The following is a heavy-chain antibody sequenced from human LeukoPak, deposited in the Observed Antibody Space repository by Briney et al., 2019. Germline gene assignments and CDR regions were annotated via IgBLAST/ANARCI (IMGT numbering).Heavy chain of an antibody. D-gene: IGHD6-6*01. CDR1: GGSISSYY. V-gene: IGHV4-59*01. Sequence: SETLSLTCTVSGGSISSYYWSWIRQPPGKGLEWIGYIFYSGSTSYNPSLKSRVTISVDTSKNQFSLKLSSVTAADTAVYYCARAGYSSSSEFDYWGQGTLVTVSS. CDR3: ARAGYSSSSEFDY. J-gene: IGHJ4*02. CDR2: IFYSGST.